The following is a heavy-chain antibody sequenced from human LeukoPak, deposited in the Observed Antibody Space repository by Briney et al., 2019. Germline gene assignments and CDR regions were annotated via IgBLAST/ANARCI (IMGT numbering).Heavy chain of an antibody. Sequence: ASVKVSCKASGYTFTSYGITWVRQAPGQGLEWMGWIAAYNGITNYAQKVQGRVSMTTDTSTSTAYMELRSLRSDDTAVYFCARASLHYYGSGSYGLDVWGQGTTVTVSS. D-gene: IGHD3-10*01. CDR1: GYTFTSYG. V-gene: IGHV1-18*01. CDR2: IAAYNGIT. CDR3: ARASLHYYGSGSYGLDV. J-gene: IGHJ6*02.